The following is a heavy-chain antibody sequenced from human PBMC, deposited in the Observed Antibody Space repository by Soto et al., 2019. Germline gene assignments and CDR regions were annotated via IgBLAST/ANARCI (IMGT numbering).Heavy chain of an antibody. CDR2: IYTSGST. D-gene: IGHD5-12*01. V-gene: IGHV4-4*07. J-gene: IGHJ6*02. Sequence: SLTCTVSGGSISRYYWSWIRQPAGKGLEWIGRIYTSGSTNYNPSLKSRVTMSVDTSKNQFSLKLSSVTAADTAVYYCAATRWGYYYYGMDVWGQGTTVTVSS. CDR3: AATRWGYYYYGMDV. CDR1: GGSISRYY.